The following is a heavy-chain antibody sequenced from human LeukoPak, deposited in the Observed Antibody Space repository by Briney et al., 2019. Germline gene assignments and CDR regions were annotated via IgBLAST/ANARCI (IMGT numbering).Heavy chain of an antibody. J-gene: IGHJ4*02. CDR3: AKETYYDYVWGSYRYPYFDY. CDR2: IGGSGENT. D-gene: IGHD3-16*02. Sequence: GGSLRLSCAASGFTFSSYAMSWVRQAPGKGLEWVSAIGGSGENTHYADSVTGWFTISRDNSRNIVYLQMNSLRAEDTAIYYCAKETYYDYVWGSYRYPYFDYWGQGTLVTVSS. V-gene: IGHV3-23*01. CDR1: GFTFSSYA.